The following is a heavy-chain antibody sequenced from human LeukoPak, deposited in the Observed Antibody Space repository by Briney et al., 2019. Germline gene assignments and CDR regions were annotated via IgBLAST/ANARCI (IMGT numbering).Heavy chain of an antibody. CDR1: GGSISAYY. D-gene: IGHD3-22*01. Sequence: SETLSLTCTVSGGSISAYYWSWIRQPPGKALEWIVFMYYSGSTNYNPSLKSRVTISVDTSKNQFSLNLSSVTAADTAVYYCARHWPTQDISAYRAFDYWGQGILVT. CDR2: MYYSGST. V-gene: IGHV4-59*08. CDR3: ARHWPTQDISAYRAFDY. J-gene: IGHJ4*02.